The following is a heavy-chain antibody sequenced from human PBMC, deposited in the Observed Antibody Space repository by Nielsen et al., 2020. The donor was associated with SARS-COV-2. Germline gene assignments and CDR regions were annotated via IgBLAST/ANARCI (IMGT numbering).Heavy chain of an antibody. D-gene: IGHD3-10*01. CDR1: GGSFSGYY. V-gene: IGHV4-34*01. J-gene: IGHJ5*02. CDR2: INHSGST. Sequence: SETLSLTCAVYGGSFSGYYWSWIRQPPGKGLEWIGEINHSGSTNYNPSLKSRVTISVDTSKNQFSLKLSSVTAADTAVYYCARGLYGSGRDRWFDPWCQGTLVTVSS. CDR3: ARGLYGSGRDRWFDP.